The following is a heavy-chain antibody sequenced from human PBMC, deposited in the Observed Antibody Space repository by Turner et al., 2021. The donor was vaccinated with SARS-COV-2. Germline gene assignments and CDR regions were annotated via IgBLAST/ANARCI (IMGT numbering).Heavy chain of an antibody. Sequence: QVPLVDSGGGVVEPGGPLTLSCAASGLSFSGYAMHRVRQSPEKGLGCGAIIWSEGSNKYHANSGKGRFTVSRDNSQNTLFLHMRALRVDDTAVYHCARAFGSGSFLLDYWGQGTQVTVSS. D-gene: IGHD3-10*01. CDR3: ARAFGSGSFLLDY. V-gene: IGHV3-33*01. CDR1: GLSFSGYA. J-gene: IGHJ4*02. CDR2: IWSEGSNK.